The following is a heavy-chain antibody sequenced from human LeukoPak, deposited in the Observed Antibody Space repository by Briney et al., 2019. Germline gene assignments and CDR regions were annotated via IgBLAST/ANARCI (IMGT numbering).Heavy chain of an antibody. D-gene: IGHD5-18*01. V-gene: IGHV3-7*04. J-gene: IGHJ4*02. CDR3: ARGWIQLWPFDS. Sequence: GGSLKLSCAASGFTFTSYWMNWVRQTPGKGLEWVANIKQDGSEKYYVDSVKGRFTISRDNANNSQYLQMNSLRAEDTAVYYCARGWIQLWPFDSWGQGTLVTVSS. CDR1: GFTFTSYW. CDR2: IKQDGSEK.